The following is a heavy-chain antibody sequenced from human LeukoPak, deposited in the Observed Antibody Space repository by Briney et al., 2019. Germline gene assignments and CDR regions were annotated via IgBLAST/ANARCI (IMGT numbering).Heavy chain of an antibody. J-gene: IGHJ4*02. D-gene: IGHD3-3*01. CDR1: GFTFSSYA. V-gene: IGHV3-23*01. CDR2: IRGSGGST. CDR3: AEDLSESGYTSFDY. Sequence: GGSLRLSCAASGFTFSSYAMSWVRQAPGKGLEWVSAIRGSGGSTYYADSVKGRFTISRDNSKNTLSLQMNSLRAEDTAVYYCAEDLSESGYTSFDYWGQGTLVSVSS.